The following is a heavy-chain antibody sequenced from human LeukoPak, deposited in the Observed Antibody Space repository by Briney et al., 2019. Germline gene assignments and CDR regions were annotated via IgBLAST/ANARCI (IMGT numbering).Heavy chain of an antibody. D-gene: IGHD2-2*01. J-gene: IGHJ2*01. CDR3: ARAPPSVVPAASYWYFDL. CDR1: GFTFSSYS. Sequence: PGGSLRLSCAASGFTFSSYSMNWVRQAPGKGLEWVSSISSSSSYIHYADSVKGRFTISRDNAKNSLYLQMNSLRAEDTAVYYCARAPPSVVPAASYWYFDLWGRGTLVTLSS. CDR2: ISSSSSYI. V-gene: IGHV3-21*01.